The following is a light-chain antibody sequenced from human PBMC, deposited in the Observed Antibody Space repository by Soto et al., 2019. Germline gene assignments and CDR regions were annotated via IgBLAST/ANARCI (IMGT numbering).Light chain of an antibody. CDR3: QHYNTYSWT. V-gene: IGKV1-5*01. CDR2: DAS. Sequence: DIQMTQSPSTLSASVGDRVTITCRASQSVSTWLAWYQQKPGKAPKLLIYDASTLETGVPSRFSGSGSGTEFTLTISSLQHEDFETFYCQHYNTYSWTFGQGTKVDIK. J-gene: IGKJ1*01. CDR1: QSVSTW.